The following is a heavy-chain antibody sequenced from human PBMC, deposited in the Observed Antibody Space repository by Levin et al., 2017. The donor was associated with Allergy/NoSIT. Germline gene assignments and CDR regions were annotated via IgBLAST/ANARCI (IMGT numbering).Heavy chain of an antibody. CDR1: GFTFTSFW. V-gene: IGHV3-7*01. Sequence: SCAASGFTFTSFWMTWVRQAPGKGPEWVANIKQDGSETYYVDSVKGRFTISRDNAKNSVYLQMSSLRVDDTAVYYCAREEGWGYHYGMDVWGQGTTVTVSS. J-gene: IGHJ6*02. CDR3: AREEGWGYHYGMDV. D-gene: IGHD3-16*02. CDR2: IKQDGSET.